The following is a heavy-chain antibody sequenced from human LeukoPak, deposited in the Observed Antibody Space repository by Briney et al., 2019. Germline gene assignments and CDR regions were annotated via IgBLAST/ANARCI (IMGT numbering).Heavy chain of an antibody. Sequence: ASVKVSCKASGYTFTSYGISWVRQAPGQGLEWMGWISAYNGNTNYAQKLQGRVIMTTDTSTSTAYMELRSLRSDDTAVYYCARFFYGSGSYYILDAFDIWGQGTMVTVSS. CDR1: GYTFTSYG. CDR3: ARFFYGSGSYYILDAFDI. D-gene: IGHD3-10*01. V-gene: IGHV1-18*01. CDR2: ISAYNGNT. J-gene: IGHJ3*02.